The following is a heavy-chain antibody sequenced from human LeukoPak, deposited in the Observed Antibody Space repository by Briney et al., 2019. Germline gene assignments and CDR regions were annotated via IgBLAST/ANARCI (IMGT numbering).Heavy chain of an antibody. CDR2: INAGNGNT. J-gene: IGHJ5*02. Sequence: ASVKVSCKASGYTFTSYAMHWVRQAPGQRLEWMGWINAGNGNTKYSQKFQGRVTIARDTSASTAYMELSSPRSEDTAVYYCARAPYYYDSSGYRSWFDPWGQGTLVTVSS. D-gene: IGHD3-22*01. CDR3: ARAPYYYDSSGYRSWFDP. CDR1: GYTFTSYA. V-gene: IGHV1-3*01.